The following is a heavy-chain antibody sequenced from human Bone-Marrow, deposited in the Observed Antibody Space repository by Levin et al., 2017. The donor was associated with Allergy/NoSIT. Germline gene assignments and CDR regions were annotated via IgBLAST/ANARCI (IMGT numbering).Heavy chain of an antibody. D-gene: IGHD2-21*02. CDR2: ISYDEKNK. Sequence: GGSLRLSCAASGFSFRGFGMNWVRQAPGKGLECVAVISYDEKNKFYADSVKDRFTISRDNSKNTVYLQMNSLRPEDTGVYYCTKAAESLVTGWYVDLWGRGTLVTVSS. CDR3: TKAAESLVTGWYVDL. V-gene: IGHV3-30*18. J-gene: IGHJ2*01. CDR1: GFSFRGFG.